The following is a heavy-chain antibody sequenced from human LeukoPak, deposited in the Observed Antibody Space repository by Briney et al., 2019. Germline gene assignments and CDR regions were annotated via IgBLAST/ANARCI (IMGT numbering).Heavy chain of an antibody. V-gene: IGHV4-34*01. J-gene: IGHJ5*02. CDR2: INHSGST. D-gene: IGHD6-13*01. CDR3: ARSPNSGIAADHWFDP. Sequence: SETLSLTCAVYGGSFSGYYWSWISQPPGKGLEWIGEINHSGSTNYNPSLKSRVTISVDTSKNQFSLKLSSVTAADTAVYYCARSPNSGIAADHWFDPWGQGTLVTVSS. CDR1: GGSFSGYY.